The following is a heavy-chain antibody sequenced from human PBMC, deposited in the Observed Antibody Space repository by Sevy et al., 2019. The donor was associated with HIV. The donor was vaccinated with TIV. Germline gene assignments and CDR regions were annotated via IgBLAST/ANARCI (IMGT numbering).Heavy chain of an antibody. Sequence: GGSLRLSCAASGFTFSSYWMSWVRQAPGKGLEWVAYINQDGSQKSYVDPVKGRFTISRDNAKNSLYLQMDSLRAEDTAVYYCARAGARGDLDHFDHWGQGTLVTVSS. CDR3: ARAGARGDLDHFDH. V-gene: IGHV3-7*05. D-gene: IGHD4-17*01. CDR2: INQDGSQK. CDR1: GFTFSSYW. J-gene: IGHJ4*02.